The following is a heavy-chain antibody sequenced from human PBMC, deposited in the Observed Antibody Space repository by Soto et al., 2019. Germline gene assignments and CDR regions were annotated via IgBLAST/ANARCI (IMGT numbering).Heavy chain of an antibody. J-gene: IGHJ6*02. D-gene: IGHD3-10*01. CDR3: ARDYGSGSSPLGMDV. Sequence: QVQLVQSGAEVKKPGSSVKVSCKASGGTFSSYTISWVRQAPGQGLEWMGRIIPILGIANYAQKFQGRVTITADKSTSTAYMELSSLRSEDTAVYYCARDYGSGSSPLGMDVWGQGTTVTVSS. CDR1: GGTFSSYT. CDR2: IIPILGIA. V-gene: IGHV1-69*08.